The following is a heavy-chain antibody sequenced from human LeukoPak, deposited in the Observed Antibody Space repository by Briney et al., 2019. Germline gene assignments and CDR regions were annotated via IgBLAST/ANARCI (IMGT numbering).Heavy chain of an antibody. CDR1: GFTFSSYS. D-gene: IGHD4-17*01. J-gene: IGHJ4*02. V-gene: IGHV3-21*01. CDR2: ISSSSSYI. CDR3: ARDFSTVTTSADY. Sequence: GGSLRLSCAASGFTFSSYSMNWVRQAPGKGLEWVSSISSSSSYIYYADSVKGRFTISRGNAKNSLYLQMNSLRAEDTAVYYCARDFSTVTTSADYWGQGTLVTVSS.